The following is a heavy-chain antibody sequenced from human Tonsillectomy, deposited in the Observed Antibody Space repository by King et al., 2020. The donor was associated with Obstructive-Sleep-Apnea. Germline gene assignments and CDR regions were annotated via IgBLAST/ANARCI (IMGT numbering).Heavy chain of an antibody. Sequence: QLQESGPGLLKPSETLSLTCTVSGDSISTSYYWSWIRQPPGKGLEWIGSIYYSGSTYYNPSLKRRVTISVDTSKDQFSLNLSSVTAADTAVYYCARGPSLGEENDYWGQGTLVTVSS. CDR3: ARGPSLGEENDY. J-gene: IGHJ4*02. CDR2: IYYSGST. D-gene: IGHD2-21*01. CDR1: GDSISTSYY. V-gene: IGHV4-39*07.